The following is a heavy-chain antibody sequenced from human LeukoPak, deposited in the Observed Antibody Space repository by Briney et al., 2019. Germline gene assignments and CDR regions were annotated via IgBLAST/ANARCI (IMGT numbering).Heavy chain of an antibody. CDR3: ARDALYSSSWSLFDY. Sequence: GRSLRLSCAASGFTFSDYTMHWVRQAPGKGLEWVAVISYDGSNKYHADSVKGRFTISRDNSKNTLYLQMNSLRAEDTAVYYCARDALYSSSWSLFDYWGQGTLVTASS. CDR1: GFTFSDYT. D-gene: IGHD6-13*01. V-gene: IGHV3-30-3*01. CDR2: ISYDGSNK. J-gene: IGHJ4*02.